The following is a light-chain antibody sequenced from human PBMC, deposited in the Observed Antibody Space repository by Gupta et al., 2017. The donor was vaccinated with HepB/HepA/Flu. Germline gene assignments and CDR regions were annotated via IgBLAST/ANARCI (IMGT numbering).Light chain of an antibody. V-gene: IGLV5-45*02. CDR1: SGINVGSYS. Sequence: QAVLTQPSSPSASHGASASLTCTLRSGINVGSYSIYWYQQKPGSPPQYLMKYNSDSDKEQGSGVPSRFSGSKDGSANAATLFISGLQSEDEADYYCMIWHNGVVFGGGTKLTVL. CDR2: YNSDSDK. CDR3: MIWHNGVV. J-gene: IGLJ2*01.